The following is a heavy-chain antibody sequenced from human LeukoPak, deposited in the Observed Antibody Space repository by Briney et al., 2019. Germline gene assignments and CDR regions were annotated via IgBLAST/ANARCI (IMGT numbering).Heavy chain of an antibody. CDR2: IYPGDSHT. J-gene: IGHJ4*02. Sequence: GESLKIYCQGSGYTFSTYWMGWVRQMPGKGLEWMGIIYPGDSHTRNSPSFQGQVTISADKSMSTAYLQWSSLKASDTAMYYCARQPSNGDFDYWGQGTLFTVSS. CDR3: ARQPSNGDFDY. V-gene: IGHV5-51*01. CDR1: GYTFSTYW. D-gene: IGHD4-11*01.